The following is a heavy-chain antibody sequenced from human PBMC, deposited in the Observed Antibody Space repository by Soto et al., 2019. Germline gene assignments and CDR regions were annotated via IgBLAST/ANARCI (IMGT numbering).Heavy chain of an antibody. Sequence: EVQLVESGGGLVQPGGSLRLSCAASGFTFSRYWMSWVRQAPGKGLEWVASIKQDGSKKYYVDSVKGRFTISRDKAKNSLHLQVNSLRAEDAAVYYCAREGGVPVVGPAAHDYWGQGTLVIVSS. V-gene: IGHV3-7*04. CDR2: IKQDGSKK. CDR1: GFTFSRYW. D-gene: IGHD2-2*01. J-gene: IGHJ4*02. CDR3: AREGGVPVVGPAAHDY.